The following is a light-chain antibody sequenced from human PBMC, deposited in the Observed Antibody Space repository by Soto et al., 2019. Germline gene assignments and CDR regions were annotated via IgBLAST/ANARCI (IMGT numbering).Light chain of an antibody. V-gene: IGKV2-28*01. CDR1: QSLLHSNGYDS. CDR2: LGS. CDR3: MQALQTPLT. Sequence: EIVMTQSPLSLPVTPGEPASISCRSSQSLLHSNGYDSLDWYLQKPGQSPQLLIYLGSNRASGVPARFSGSGSGTDFTLKISRVEAEDVGVYYCMQALQTPLTFGQGTRLEIK. J-gene: IGKJ5*01.